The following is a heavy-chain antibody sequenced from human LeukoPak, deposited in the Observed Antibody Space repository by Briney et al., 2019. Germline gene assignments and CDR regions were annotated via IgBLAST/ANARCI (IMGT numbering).Heavy chain of an antibody. CDR2: INPNSGDP. D-gene: IGHD6-19*01. J-gene: IGHJ3*02. Sequence: ASVKVSCKTSGYTFTDSYIHWVRQAPGQGLEWMGRINPNSGDPNYPQKFQGRVTMTRDTSISTAYMELSRLRSDDTAVYYCARERVEDIAVVHDAFDIWGQGTMVTVSS. V-gene: IGHV1-2*06. CDR1: GYTFTDSY. CDR3: ARERVEDIAVVHDAFDI.